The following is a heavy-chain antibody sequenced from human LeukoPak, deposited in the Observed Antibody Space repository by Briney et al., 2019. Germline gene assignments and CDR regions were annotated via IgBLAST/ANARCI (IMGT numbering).Heavy chain of an antibody. J-gene: IGHJ4*02. CDR2: IGTGGSDT. CDR1: GLTFSNYV. V-gene: IGHV3-23*01. Sequence: PGGSLRLSCAASGLTFSNYVINWVRQAQGKGLEWVSTIGTGGSDTYYADSVKGRFTISRDNSKNTLYLQMNSLRAEDTAVYYCAKARGYSYGSLVVWGQGTLVTVSS. CDR3: AKARGYSYGSLVV. D-gene: IGHD5-18*01.